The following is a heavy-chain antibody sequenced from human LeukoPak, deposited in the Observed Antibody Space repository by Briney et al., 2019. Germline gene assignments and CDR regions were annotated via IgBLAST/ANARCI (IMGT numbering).Heavy chain of an antibody. J-gene: IGHJ2*01. CDR3: ARAAYSSTWYSRYFDL. Sequence: PGGSLRLSCAASGFTVSSNYMSWVRQAPGKGLEWVSAISGRSGTTYYADSVKGRFTISRDNSKNTLYLQMNSLRAGDTAVYYCARAAYSSTWYSRYFDLWGRGTLVTVSS. CDR2: ISGRSGTT. D-gene: IGHD6-13*01. V-gene: IGHV3-23*01. CDR1: GFTVSSNY.